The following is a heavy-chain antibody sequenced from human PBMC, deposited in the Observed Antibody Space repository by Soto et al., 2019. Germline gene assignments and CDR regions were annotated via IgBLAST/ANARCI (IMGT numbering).Heavy chain of an antibody. CDR3: ARDLSVELALDY. CDR2: IKQDGSEK. D-gene: IGHD6-13*01. CDR1: GFTFSSYW. J-gene: IGHJ4*02. V-gene: IGHV3-7*01. Sequence: EVQLVESGGGLVQPGGSLRLSCAASGFTFSSYWMSWVRQAPGKGLEWVANIKQDGSEKYYVDSVKGRFTISRDNAKNSLYLQMNSLRAEATALYYCARDLSVELALDYWGQGTLVTVSS.